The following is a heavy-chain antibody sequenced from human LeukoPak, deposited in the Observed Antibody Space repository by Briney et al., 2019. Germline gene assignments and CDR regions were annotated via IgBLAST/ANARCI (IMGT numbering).Heavy chain of an antibody. CDR3: ARRPNDSSGYYYYFDY. V-gene: IGHV4-59*08. J-gene: IGHJ4*02. CDR2: ISHSGST. D-gene: IGHD3-22*01. CDR1: GGSITSYY. Sequence: SETLSLTCTVSGGSITSYYWSWIRQSPGKGLEWIGCISHSGSTNYNPSLKSRVTISVDTSKNQFSLKLSSVTAADTAVYYCARRPNDSSGYYYYFDYWAQGTLVTVSS.